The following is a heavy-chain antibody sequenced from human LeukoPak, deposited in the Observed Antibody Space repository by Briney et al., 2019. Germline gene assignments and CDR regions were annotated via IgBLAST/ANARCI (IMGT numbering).Heavy chain of an antibody. CDR1: GYTFTGYY. D-gene: IGHD3-22*01. Sequence: ASVKVSCKASGYTFTGYYMHWVRQAPGQGLEWMGWINPNSGGTNYAQKFQGRVTMTRDTSISTAYMELSRLRSDDTAVYYCARDTERYYDSSGYYMDVWGKGTTVTVSS. CDR3: ARDTERYYDSSGYYMDV. V-gene: IGHV1-2*02. J-gene: IGHJ6*03. CDR2: INPNSGGT.